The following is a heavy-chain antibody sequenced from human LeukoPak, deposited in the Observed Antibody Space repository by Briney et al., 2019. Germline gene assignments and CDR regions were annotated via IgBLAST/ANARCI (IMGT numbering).Heavy chain of an antibody. CDR3: AREKIGTGTVLGKDYYYMDV. V-gene: IGHV4-39*07. CDR2: INYSRNP. D-gene: IGHD3-16*01. Sequence: KPSETLSLTCTVSGGSISSSSYYWGWIRQPPGKGLEWIVNINYSRNPYYNPSLKSRLTISVDTSTNQFSLKLSSVTAADTAMYYCAREKIGTGTVLGKDYYYMDVWGKATTVTVSS. J-gene: IGHJ6*03. CDR1: GGSISSSSYY.